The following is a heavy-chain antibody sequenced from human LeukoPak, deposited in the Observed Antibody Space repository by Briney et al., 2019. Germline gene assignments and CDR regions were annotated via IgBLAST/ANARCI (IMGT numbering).Heavy chain of an antibody. Sequence: GASVKVSCKASGGTFSSYAISWVRQAPGQGLEWMGGIIPIFGTANYAQKFQGRVTITADESTSTAYMELSSLRSEDTAVYYCARDHALYCSSTSCYRYYYYGMDVWGKRTTVTVSS. CDR2: IIPIFGTA. V-gene: IGHV1-69*13. CDR1: GGTFSSYA. CDR3: ARDHALYCSSTSCYRYYYYGMDV. D-gene: IGHD2-2*01. J-gene: IGHJ6*04.